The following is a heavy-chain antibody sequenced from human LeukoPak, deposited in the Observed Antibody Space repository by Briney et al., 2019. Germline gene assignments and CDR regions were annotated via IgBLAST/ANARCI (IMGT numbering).Heavy chain of an antibody. J-gene: IGHJ4*02. V-gene: IGHV1-24*01. D-gene: IGHD3-22*01. CDR3: ATNSGGSSGYYYY. CDR1: GYILTELS. CDR2: FDLEDGET. Sequence: GASVKVSCKVSGYILTELSMHWVRQAPGKGLEWMGGFDLEDGETIYAQKFQGRVTMTEDPSTDTAYMELSSLRSEDTAMYYCATNSGGSSGYYYYWGQGTLVTVSS.